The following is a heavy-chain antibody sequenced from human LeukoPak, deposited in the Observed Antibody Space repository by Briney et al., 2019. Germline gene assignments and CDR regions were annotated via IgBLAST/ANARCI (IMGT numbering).Heavy chain of an antibody. V-gene: IGHV1-18*01. CDR2: ISAYNGNT. D-gene: IGHD3-10*01. CDR1: GYTFTSYG. Sequence: ASVKVSCKASGYTFTSYGISWVRQAPGQGLEWMGWISAYNGNTNYAQKLQGRVTMTTDTSTRTAYMELRSLRSDDTAVYYCARDARHAMVRGVRFDPWGQGTLVTVSS. CDR3: ARDARHAMVRGVRFDP. J-gene: IGHJ5*02.